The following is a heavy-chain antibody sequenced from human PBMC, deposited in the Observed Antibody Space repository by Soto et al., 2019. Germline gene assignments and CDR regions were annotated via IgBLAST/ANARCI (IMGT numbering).Heavy chain of an antibody. Sequence: PSETLSLTCTVSGGSISSGGYYWSWIRQHPGKGLEWIGYIYYSGSTYYNPSLKSRVTISVDTSKNQFFLYLQMNSLRAEDTAVYYCARDYYGSGTNYYYMDVWGKGTTVTVSS. CDR1: GGSISSGGYY. D-gene: IGHD3-10*01. CDR3: ARDYYGSGTNYYYMDV. CDR2: IYYSGST. J-gene: IGHJ6*03. V-gene: IGHV4-31*03.